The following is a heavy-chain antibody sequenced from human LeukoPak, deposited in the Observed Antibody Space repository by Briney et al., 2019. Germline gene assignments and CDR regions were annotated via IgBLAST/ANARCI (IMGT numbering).Heavy chain of an antibody. J-gene: IGHJ4*02. D-gene: IGHD4-17*01. V-gene: IGHV4-30-4*01. CDR2: IYYSGST. CDR1: GGSISSGDYY. Sequence: SETLSLTCTVPGGSISSGDYYWSWIRQPPGKGLEWIGYIYYSGSTYYNPSLKSRVTISVDTSKNQFSLKLSSVTAADTAVYYCARDFGPYGDPIDYWGQGTLVTVSS. CDR3: ARDFGPYGDPIDY.